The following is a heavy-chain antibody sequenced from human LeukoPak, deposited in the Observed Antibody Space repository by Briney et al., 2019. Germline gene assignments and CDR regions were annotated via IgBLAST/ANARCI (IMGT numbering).Heavy chain of an antibody. CDR2: ISASTSST. Sequence: GGSLRLSCAASGFSFSSRNMNWVRQAPGKGLEWVSYISASTSSTYYADSVKGRFTISRDIGKNSLYLQMNSLRAEDTAVYYCAASSGSGNYAYYFDYWGQGTLVTVSS. D-gene: IGHD3-22*01. J-gene: IGHJ4*02. V-gene: IGHV3-48*04. CDR3: AASSGSGNYAYYFDY. CDR1: GFSFSSRN.